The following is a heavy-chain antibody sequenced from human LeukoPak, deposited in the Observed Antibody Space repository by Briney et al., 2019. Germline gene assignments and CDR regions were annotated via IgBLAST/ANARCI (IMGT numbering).Heavy chain of an antibody. Sequence: ASVTVSCKASGYTFTSYDINWVRQATGQGLEWMGWMNPNSGNTGYAQKFQGRVTITRNTSISTAYMELSSLRSEDTAVYYCARGEWFGEGEGDYWGQGTLVTVSS. V-gene: IGHV1-8*03. D-gene: IGHD3-10*01. CDR1: GYTFTSYD. CDR3: ARGEWFGEGEGDY. J-gene: IGHJ4*02. CDR2: MNPNSGNT.